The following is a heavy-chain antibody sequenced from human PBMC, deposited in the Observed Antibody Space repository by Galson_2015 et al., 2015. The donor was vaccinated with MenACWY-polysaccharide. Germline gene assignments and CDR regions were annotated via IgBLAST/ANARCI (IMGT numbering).Heavy chain of an antibody. V-gene: IGHV3-30*02. D-gene: IGHD3-22*01. CDR2: IRYDGSNK. CDR1: GFTFSSYG. J-gene: IGHJ4*02. Sequence: SLRLSCAASGFTFSSYGMHWVRQAPGKGLEWVAFIRYDGSNKYYADSVKGRFTISRDNSKNTLYLQMNSLRAEDTAVYYCAKDRISSGYSDYWGQGTLVTVSS. CDR3: AKDRISSGYSDY.